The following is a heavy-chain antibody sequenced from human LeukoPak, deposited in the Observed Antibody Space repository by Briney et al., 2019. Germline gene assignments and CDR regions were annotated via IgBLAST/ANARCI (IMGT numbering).Heavy chain of an antibody. J-gene: IGHJ4*02. D-gene: IGHD3-3*01. CDR1: GGSISSYY. CDR3: ARDTGKSGYPDY. V-gene: IGHV4-4*07. Sequence: PSETLSLTCTVPGGSISSYYWSWIRQPAGKAPEWIGRIYSSGIINYNPPLKSRVTMSLDNSKNQLSLKLSYVTAADTAVYYCARDTGKSGYPDYWGQGTLVTVSS. CDR2: IYSSGII.